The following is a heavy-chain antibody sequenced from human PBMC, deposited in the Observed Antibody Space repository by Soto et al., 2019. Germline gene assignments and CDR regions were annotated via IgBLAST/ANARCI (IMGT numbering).Heavy chain of an antibody. CDR3: AHRHFNKVAYFDY. J-gene: IGHJ4*02. V-gene: IGHV2-5*01. Sequence: QITLKESGPTLVKPTQTLTLTCTVSGFSLSTNGVGVGWIRQRPGKALEWLAIVYWNDDKRYSPSLESRLTIARDASKNQVVLTMTNVDPVDTATYYCAHRHFNKVAYFDYWGQGTLVTVSS. CDR1: GFSLSTNGVG. CDR2: VYWNDDK.